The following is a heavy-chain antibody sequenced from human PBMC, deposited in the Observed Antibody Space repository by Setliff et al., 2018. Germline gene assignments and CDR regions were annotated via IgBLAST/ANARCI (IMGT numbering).Heavy chain of an antibody. D-gene: IGHD3-22*01. V-gene: IGHV3-9*03. CDR3: ARDNNYYDRSGYYSGHDV. CDR2: ISWNSDKI. CDR1: GFVFDDFA. J-gene: IGHJ4*03. Sequence: PGGSLRLSCAASGFVFDDFAMHWVRQVPGKGLEWVSGISWNSDKIDYADSVKGRFTISRDNTKNSLYRQMNSLRAEDMAFYYCARDNNYYDRSGYYSGHDVWGQGILVTVSS.